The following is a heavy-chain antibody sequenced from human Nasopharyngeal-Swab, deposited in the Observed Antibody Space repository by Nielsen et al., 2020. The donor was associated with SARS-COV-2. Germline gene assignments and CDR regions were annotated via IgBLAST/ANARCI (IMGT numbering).Heavy chain of an antibody. CDR3: ARAGVDTSTGSSGGCFDY. CDR2: IYYSGST. V-gene: IGHV4-59*08. D-gene: IGHD3-9*01. Sequence: SETLSLTCTVSGGSISSYYRSWIRQPPGKGLEWIGYIYYSGSTNYNPSLKSRVTISVDTSKNQFSLKLRSVTAADTAVYYCARAGVDTSTGSSGGCFDYWGQGILVTVSS. CDR1: GGSISSYY. J-gene: IGHJ4*02.